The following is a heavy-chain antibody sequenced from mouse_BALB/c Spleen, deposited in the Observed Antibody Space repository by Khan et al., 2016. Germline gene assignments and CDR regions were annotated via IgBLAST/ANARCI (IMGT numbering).Heavy chain of an antibody. D-gene: IGHD2-1*01. CDR2: IYPGDGDT. CDR1: GYTFTRYW. V-gene: IGHV1-87*01. CDR3: ASHYGSYFDY. Sequence: QVRLQQSGAELARPGASVKLSCKASGYTFTRYWMQWVKQRPGQGLEWIGAIYPGDGDTKYTKKFKGKATLTADKSSSTAYMELSSLASEDSAVYYCASHYGSYFDYWGQGTTLTVSS. J-gene: IGHJ2*01.